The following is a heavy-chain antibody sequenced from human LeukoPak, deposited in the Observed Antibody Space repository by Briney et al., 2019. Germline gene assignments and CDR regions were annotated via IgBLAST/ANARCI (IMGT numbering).Heavy chain of an antibody. D-gene: IGHD3-3*01. J-gene: IGHJ4*02. CDR1: GGSISSYY. CDR2: IYYSGST. V-gene: IGHV4-59*01. Sequence: SETLSLTCTVSGGSISSYYWSWIRQPPGKGLEWIGYIYYSGSTNYNPSLKSRVTISVDTSKNQFSLKLSSVTAADTAVYYCASSGRYLEAFDYWGQGTLVTVSS. CDR3: ASSGRYLEAFDY.